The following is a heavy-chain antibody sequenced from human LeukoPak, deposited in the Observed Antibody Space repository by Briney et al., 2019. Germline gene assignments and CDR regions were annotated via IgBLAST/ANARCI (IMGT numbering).Heavy chain of an antibody. V-gene: IGHV4-39*01. CDR2: FYYSGST. CDR1: GGSISSGGYY. CDR3: ARLRMAAAGRETIDY. Sequence: SETLSLTCTVSGGSISSGGYYWSWIRQHPGKGLEWIGSFYYSGSTYYNPSLKSRVTISVDTSKNQFSLKLSSVTAADTAVYYCARLRMAAAGRETIDYWGQGTLVTVSS. J-gene: IGHJ4*02. D-gene: IGHD6-13*01.